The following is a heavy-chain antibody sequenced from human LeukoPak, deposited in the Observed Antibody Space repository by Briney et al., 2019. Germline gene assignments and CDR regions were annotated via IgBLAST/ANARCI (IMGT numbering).Heavy chain of an antibody. CDR3: ARSRWFGESYYFDY. Sequence: PGGSLRLSCAASGFTVSSNYMSWVRQAPGKGLEWVSVIYSGGSTYYADSVKGRFTISRDNSKNTLYLQMNSLRAEDTAVYYCARSRWFGESYYFDYWGQGTLVTVSS. V-gene: IGHV3-53*01. CDR2: IYSGGST. D-gene: IGHD3-10*01. J-gene: IGHJ4*02. CDR1: GFTVSSNY.